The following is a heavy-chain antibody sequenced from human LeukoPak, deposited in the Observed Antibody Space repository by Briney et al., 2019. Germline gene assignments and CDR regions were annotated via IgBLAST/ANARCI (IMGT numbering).Heavy chain of an antibody. J-gene: IGHJ4*02. D-gene: IGHD6-19*01. Sequence: GESLKISCKASGYTFSTYWIAWVRQSPGKGLGWMGSVFPGDSDISYSPSFQGQVAISADKSINAAYLQWSSLKASDTAIYYCARRNYFSSSGSKDHFDYWGQGTLVTVSS. V-gene: IGHV5-51*01. CDR2: VFPGDSDI. CDR1: GYTFSTYW. CDR3: ARRNYFSSSGSKDHFDY.